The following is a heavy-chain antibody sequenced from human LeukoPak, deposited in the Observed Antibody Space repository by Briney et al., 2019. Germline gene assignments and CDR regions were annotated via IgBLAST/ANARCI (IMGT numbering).Heavy chain of an antibody. CDR1: GGTFSSYA. J-gene: IGHJ4*02. D-gene: IGHD3-3*01. Sequence: ASVKVSCKASGGTFSSYAISWVRQAPGQGLEWMGGIIPIFGTANYAQKFQGRVTITADESTSTAYMELSSLRSEDTAVYYCARLDHQASEDYDFWSGFYFDYWGQGTLVTVSS. CDR3: ARLDHQASEDYDFWSGFYFDY. CDR2: IIPIFGTA. V-gene: IGHV1-69*13.